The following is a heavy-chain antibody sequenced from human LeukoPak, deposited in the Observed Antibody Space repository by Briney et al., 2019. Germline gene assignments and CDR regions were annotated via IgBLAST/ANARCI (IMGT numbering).Heavy chain of an antibody. Sequence: SETLSLTCTVSGGSISSYYWSWIRQPAGKGLEWIGRIYTSGSTNYNPSLKSRVTISVDTSKNQFSLKLSSVTAADTAVYYCASRYSSGFHAFDIWGQGTMVTVSS. CDR3: ASRYSSGFHAFDI. V-gene: IGHV4-4*07. CDR2: IYTSGST. CDR1: GGSISSYY. J-gene: IGHJ3*02. D-gene: IGHD6-19*01.